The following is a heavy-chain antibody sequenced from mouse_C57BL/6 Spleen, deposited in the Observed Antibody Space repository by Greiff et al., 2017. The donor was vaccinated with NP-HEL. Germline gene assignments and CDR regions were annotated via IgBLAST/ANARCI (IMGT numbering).Heavy chain of an antibody. CDR1: GYTFTDYE. J-gene: IGHJ2*01. D-gene: IGHD2-3*01. V-gene: IGHV1-15*01. CDR3: TRGPYDYFDN. Sequence: VQLQQSGAELVRPGASVTLSCKASGYTFTDYEMHWVKQTPVHGLEWIGAIDPETGGTAYNQKFKGKAILTADKSSSTAYMELRSLTSEDSAVYYCTRGPYDYFDNWGQGTTLTVSS. CDR2: IDPETGGT.